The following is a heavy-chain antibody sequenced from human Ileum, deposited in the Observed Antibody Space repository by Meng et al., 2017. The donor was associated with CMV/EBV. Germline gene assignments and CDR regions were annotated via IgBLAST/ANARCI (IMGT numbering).Heavy chain of an antibody. V-gene: IGHV3-66*02. CDR3: TKGHSGDY. Sequence: GESLKISCAASGFTVTNNYVNWARQAPGKGLEWVSVIDAVGGTHYTDSAKGRFIISRDTFRNTVYLQMNSLRTDDTALYYCTKGHSGDYWGQGTLVTVSS. J-gene: IGHJ4*01. CDR2: IDAVGGT. CDR1: GFTVTNNY. D-gene: IGHD5-18*01.